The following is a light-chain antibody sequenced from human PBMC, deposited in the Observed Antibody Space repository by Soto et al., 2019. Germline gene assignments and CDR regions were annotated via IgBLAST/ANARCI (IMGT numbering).Light chain of an antibody. Sequence: QPVLTQPPSVSGTPGQRVTISCSGSRSNIGSNYVYWYQQFPGTAPKLLIYFNNQRPSGVPERFSGSKSGTSASLAISGLRSEDEADYYCSTWDDSLTGPGFGGGTKLTVL. J-gene: IGLJ2*01. CDR2: FNN. V-gene: IGLV1-47*02. CDR1: RSNIGSNY. CDR3: STWDDSLTGPG.